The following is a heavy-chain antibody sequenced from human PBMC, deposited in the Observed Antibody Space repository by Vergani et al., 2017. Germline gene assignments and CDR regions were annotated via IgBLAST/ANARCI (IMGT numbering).Heavy chain of an antibody. CDR2: IYYSGST. Sequence: QLQLQESGPGLVKPSETLSLTCTVSGGSISSSSYYWGWIRQPPGKGLEWIGSIYYSGSTYYNPSLKSRVTISVDTSKNQFSLKLSSVTAADTAVYYCARDHEQWLGGQVDYWGQGTLVTVSS. V-gene: IGHV4-39*07. J-gene: IGHJ4*02. CDR1: GGSISSSSYY. D-gene: IGHD6-19*01. CDR3: ARDHEQWLGGQVDY.